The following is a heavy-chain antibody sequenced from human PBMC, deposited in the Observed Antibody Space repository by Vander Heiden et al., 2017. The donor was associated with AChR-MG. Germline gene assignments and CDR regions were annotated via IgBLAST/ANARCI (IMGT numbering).Heavy chain of an antibody. CDR2: IIPIFGTA. V-gene: IGHV1-69*01. J-gene: IGHJ6*02. Sequence: QVQLVQSGAEVKKPGSSVKVSCKASGGTFSSYAISWVRQAPGQGLEWMGGIIPIFGTANYAQKFQGRVTITADESTSTAYMELSSLRSEDTAVYYCARDALGYCSGGSCLYGMDVWGQGTTVTVSS. D-gene: IGHD2-15*01. CDR1: GGTFSSYA. CDR3: ARDALGYCSGGSCLYGMDV.